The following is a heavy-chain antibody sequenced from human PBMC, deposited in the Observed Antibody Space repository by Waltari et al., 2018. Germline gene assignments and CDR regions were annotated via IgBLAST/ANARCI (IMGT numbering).Heavy chain of an antibody. CDR3: TMGVDAAGNGVDS. CDR1: GFTCSDAW. D-gene: IGHD6-19*01. CDR2: IKSKTEGGAT. V-gene: IGHV3-15*07. Sequence: EVQLVESGGGLVKPGGSLRLSCVASGFTCSDAWLNWVRQAPGKGLEWGGRIKSKTEGGATDYAAHVKVRFTISRDASSNTLYLQVNSLKIGDTAVFYCTMGVDAAGNGVDSWGQGTLVTVSS. J-gene: IGHJ4*02.